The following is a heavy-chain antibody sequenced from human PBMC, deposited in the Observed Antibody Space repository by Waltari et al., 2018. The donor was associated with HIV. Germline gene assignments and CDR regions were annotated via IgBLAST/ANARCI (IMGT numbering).Heavy chain of an antibody. CDR1: GGSSSSSTYY. D-gene: IGHD6-19*01. CDR2: IYYSGST. CDR3: ARGGDSSGWPGLDFDY. Sequence: QLQLQESGPGLVKPSETLSLTCTVSGGSSSSSTYYWGWIRQPTGKGLEWTGSIYYSGSTYYNPSLKSRVTISVDTSKNQFSLKLSSVTAADTAVYYCARGGDSSGWPGLDFDYWVQGTLVTVSS. J-gene: IGHJ4*02. V-gene: IGHV4-39*07.